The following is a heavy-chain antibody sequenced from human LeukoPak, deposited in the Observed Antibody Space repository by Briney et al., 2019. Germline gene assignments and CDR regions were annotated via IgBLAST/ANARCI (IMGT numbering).Heavy chain of an antibody. CDR1: GFTFSDYY. Sequence: GGSLRLSCAASGFTFSDYYMSWIRQAPGKGLEWVSYISSSGSTIYYADSVKGRFTISRDNAKNSLYLQMNSLRAEDTAVYYCARSPSYYHYYFDYWGQGTLVTVSS. D-gene: IGHD3-10*01. CDR3: ARSPSYYHYYFDY. V-gene: IGHV3-11*04. CDR2: ISSSGSTI. J-gene: IGHJ4*02.